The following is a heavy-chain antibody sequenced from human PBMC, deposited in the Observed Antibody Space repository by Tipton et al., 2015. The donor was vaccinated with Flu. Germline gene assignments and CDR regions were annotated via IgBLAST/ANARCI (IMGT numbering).Heavy chain of an antibody. CDR2: ITSGGYDM. CDR1: GFTFSGYY. V-gene: IGHV3-11*01. J-gene: IGHJ4*02. Sequence: SLRLSCAASGFTFSGYYMSWIRQAPGKGLEWVSYITSGGYDMYYADSVKGRFTISRDNAKNSLYLQLNSLRPEDTAIYYCAGGGWASDTNNLLDYWGQGTLVTVSS. CDR3: AGGGWASDTNNLLDY. D-gene: IGHD1/OR15-1a*01.